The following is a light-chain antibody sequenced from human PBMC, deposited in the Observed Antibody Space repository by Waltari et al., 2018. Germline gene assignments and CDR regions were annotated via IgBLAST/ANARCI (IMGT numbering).Light chain of an antibody. Sequence: IVLTQSPGTLSLSPGGRATLSCRASQNIGHYLAWYQQKPGQAPRILSYGTSTRAAGIPDRFSGSGSGADFSLTITRLEPEDFAVYYCQHHVRLPATFGQGTKV. CDR3: QHHVRLPAT. V-gene: IGKV3-20*01. CDR1: QNIGHY. J-gene: IGKJ1*01. CDR2: GTS.